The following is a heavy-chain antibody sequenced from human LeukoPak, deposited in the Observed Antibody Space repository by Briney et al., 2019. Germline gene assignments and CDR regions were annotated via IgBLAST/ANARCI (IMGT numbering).Heavy chain of an antibody. CDR1: GFTVSSSY. Sequence: GGSLRLSCAASGFTVSSSYINWVRQAPGKGLEWVSLIHSGGNRYYADSVKGRFTISRDNSKNTVFHEMNSLRAEDTAVYYCARGSATYYYDSSVLTWGQGTLVTVSS. V-gene: IGHV3-53*03. CDR3: ARGSATYYYDSSVLT. J-gene: IGHJ4*02. D-gene: IGHD3-22*01. CDR2: IHSGGNR.